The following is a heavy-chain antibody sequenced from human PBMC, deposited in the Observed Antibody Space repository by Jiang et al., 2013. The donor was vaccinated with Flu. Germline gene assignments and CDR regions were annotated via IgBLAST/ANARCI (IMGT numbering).Heavy chain of an antibody. Sequence: GLVKPSETLSLTCTVSGGSISSYYWSWIRQPAGKGLEWIGRIYTSGSTNYNPSLKSRVTMSVDTSKNQFSLKLSSVTAADTAVYYCARAAEDCSGGSCYFPFDYWGQGTLVTVSS. CDR3: ARAAEDCSGGSCYFPFDY. V-gene: IGHV4-4*07. J-gene: IGHJ4*02. D-gene: IGHD2-15*01. CDR1: GGSISSYY. CDR2: IYTSGST.